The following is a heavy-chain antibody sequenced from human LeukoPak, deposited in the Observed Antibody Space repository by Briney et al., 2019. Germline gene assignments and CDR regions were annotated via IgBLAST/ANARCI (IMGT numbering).Heavy chain of an antibody. CDR1: GFLLSINS. J-gene: IGHJ6*02. D-gene: IGHD1-1*01. CDR2: ISRSTGHT. Sequence: GGSLRLSCAAFGFLLSINSINWVRQDPGKGLEWVASISRSTGHTSFADSVKGRFTISRDTANNSVLLQMNSLRDEDTAVYYCARAGYAISWYTYGMDLWGQGTTVTVSS. CDR3: ARAGYAISWYTYGMDL. V-gene: IGHV3-21*06.